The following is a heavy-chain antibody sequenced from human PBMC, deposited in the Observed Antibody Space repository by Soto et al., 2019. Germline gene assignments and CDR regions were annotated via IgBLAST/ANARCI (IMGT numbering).Heavy chain of an antibody. CDR1: GGSISSYY. Sequence: SETLSLTCTVSGGSISSYYWSWIRQPPGKGLEWIGYIYYSGSTNYNPSLKSRVTISVDTSKNQFSLKLSSVTAADTAVYYCARHDSGTMSVTPYWGQGTLVTVSS. CDR3: ARHDSGTMSVTPY. J-gene: IGHJ4*02. D-gene: IGHD3-10*02. CDR2: IYYSGST. V-gene: IGHV4-59*08.